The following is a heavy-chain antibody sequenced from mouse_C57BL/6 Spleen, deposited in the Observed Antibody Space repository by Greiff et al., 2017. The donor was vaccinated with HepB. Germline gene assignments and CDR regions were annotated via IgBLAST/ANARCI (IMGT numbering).Heavy chain of an antibody. D-gene: IGHD1-1*01. CDR3: ARRGSKGGFDD. V-gene: IGHV1-61*01. Sequence: QVQLQQPGAELVRPGSSVKLSCKASGYTFTSYWMDWVKQRPGQGLEWIGNIYPSDSETNYNQKFKDKATLTVDKSSSTAYMQLSSLTSEDSAVYYCARRGSKGGFDDWGQGTTLTVSS. CDR1: GYTFTSYW. CDR2: IYPSDSET. J-gene: IGHJ2*01.